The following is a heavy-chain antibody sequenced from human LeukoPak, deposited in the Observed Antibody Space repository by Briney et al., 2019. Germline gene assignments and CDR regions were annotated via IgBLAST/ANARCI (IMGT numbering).Heavy chain of an antibody. Sequence: SQTLSLTCTVSGGSINSGNYYWSWIRQPAGKGPEWIGRIDTSGTTSYNPSLKSRVTISVDTSKNQFSLKLRSVTAADTAVYYCARDGSGLWFDPWGQGTLVTVSS. CDR1: GGSINSGNYY. CDR2: IDTSGTT. CDR3: ARDGSGLWFDP. J-gene: IGHJ5*02. V-gene: IGHV4-61*02.